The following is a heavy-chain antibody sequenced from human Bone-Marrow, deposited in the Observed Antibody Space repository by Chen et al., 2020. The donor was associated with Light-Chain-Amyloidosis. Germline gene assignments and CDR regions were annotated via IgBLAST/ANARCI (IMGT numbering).Heavy chain of an antibody. D-gene: IGHD3-10*01. V-gene: IGHV3-9*01. J-gene: IGHJ6*02. CDR2: ISWNSGVK. CDR1: GFTFDDYA. CDR3: AKDKGGSMGFGMDV. Sequence: EEHLVESGGGLVQPGRSLRLSCEASGFTFDDYAMDWVRQAPGKGREWVSGISWNSGVKGYVDSVRGRFTISRDGVKNSLYLQMNSLRPEDTALYYCAKDKGGSMGFGMDVWGQGTTVIVSS.